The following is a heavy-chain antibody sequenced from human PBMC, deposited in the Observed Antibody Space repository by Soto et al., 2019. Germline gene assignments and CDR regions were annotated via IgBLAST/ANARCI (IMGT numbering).Heavy chain of an antibody. CDR2: IIPIFGTA. CDR1: GGTFSSYA. Sequence: QVQLVQSGAEVKKPGSSVKVSCKASGGTFSSYAISWVRQAPGQGLEWMGGIIPIFGTANYAQKFQGRVTITADESTSTAYMELSSLRSEDTAVYYCVRDGGGCSGGSCALRHWGQGTLVTVSS. CDR3: VRDGGGCSGGSCALRH. D-gene: IGHD2-15*01. V-gene: IGHV1-69*01. J-gene: IGHJ1*01.